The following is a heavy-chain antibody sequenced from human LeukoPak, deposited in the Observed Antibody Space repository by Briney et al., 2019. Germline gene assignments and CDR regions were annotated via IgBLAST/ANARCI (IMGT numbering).Heavy chain of an antibody. CDR2: INHSGST. CDR1: GGSFSGYY. Sequence: PSETLSLTCAVYGGSFSGYYWSWIRQPPGKGLEWSGEINHSGSTNYNPSLKSRVTISVDTSKHQFSLKLSSVTAADTAVYYCARWAYDSSSSEYYCSYMDVWGKGTTVTVSS. CDR3: ARWAYDSSSSEYYCSYMDV. D-gene: IGHD6-6*01. V-gene: IGHV4-34*01. J-gene: IGHJ6*03.